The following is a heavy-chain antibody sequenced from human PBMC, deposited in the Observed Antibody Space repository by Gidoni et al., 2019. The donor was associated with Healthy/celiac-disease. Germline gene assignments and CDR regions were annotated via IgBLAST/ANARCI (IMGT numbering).Heavy chain of an antibody. D-gene: IGHD3-22*01. CDR3: ARLARYYYDSSGYYYDY. V-gene: IGHV3-21*01. CDR1: GFPFSSYS. Sequence: EVQLVESGGGLVKPGGSLRLSCAASGFPFSSYSMHWVRQAPGKGLEWVSSISSSSSYIYYADSVKGRFTISRDNAKNSLYLQMNSLRAEDTAVYYCARLARYYYDSSGYYYDYWGQGTLVTVSS. CDR2: ISSSSSYI. J-gene: IGHJ4*02.